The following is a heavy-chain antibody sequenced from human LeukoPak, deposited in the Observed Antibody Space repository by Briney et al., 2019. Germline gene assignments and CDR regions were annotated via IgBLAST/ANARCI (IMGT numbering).Heavy chain of an antibody. J-gene: IGHJ3*02. V-gene: IGHV1-2*02. CDR3: ARDSSSWPYDAFDI. CDR1: GYTFTGYY. D-gene: IGHD6-13*01. CDR2: INPNSGGT. Sequence: ASVKVSCKASGYTFTGYYMHWVRQAPGQGLERMGWINPNSGGTNYAQKFQGRVTMTRDTSISTAYMELSRLRSDDTAVYYCARDSSSWPYDAFDIWGQGTMVTVSS.